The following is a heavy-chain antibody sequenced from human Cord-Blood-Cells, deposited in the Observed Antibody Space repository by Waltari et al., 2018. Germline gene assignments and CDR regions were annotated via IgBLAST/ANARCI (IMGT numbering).Heavy chain of an antibody. CDR2: ISSSSSYI. J-gene: IGHJ4*02. V-gene: IGHV3-21*01. D-gene: IGHD4-4*01. Sequence: EVQLVESGGGVVKPGGSLRLSCAASGFTFSSYSMNWVRQAPGKGLEWVSSISSSSSYIYYADSVKGRFTISRDNAKNSLYLQMNSLRAEDTAVYYCARDPVTTVTYYFDYWGQGTLVTVSS. CDR1: GFTFSSYS. CDR3: ARDPVTTVTYYFDY.